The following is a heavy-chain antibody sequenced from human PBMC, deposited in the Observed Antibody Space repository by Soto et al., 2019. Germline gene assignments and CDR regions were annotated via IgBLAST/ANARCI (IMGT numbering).Heavy chain of an antibody. CDR3: ARCTPERSTYYYGMDV. CDR1: GGTFSSYA. J-gene: IGHJ6*02. D-gene: IGHD1-1*01. V-gene: IGHV1-69*12. CDR2: IIPIFGTA. Sequence: QVQLVQSGAEVKQPGSSVKVSCKASGGTFSSYAISWVRQAPGQGLEWMGGIIPIFGTANYAQKFQGRVTITADEATSTCCMELSSLRSEDTAVYYCARCTPERSTYYYGMDVWGRGTTGTVSS.